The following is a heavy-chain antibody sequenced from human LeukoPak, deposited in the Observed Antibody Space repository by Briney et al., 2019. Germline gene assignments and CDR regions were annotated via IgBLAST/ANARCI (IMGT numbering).Heavy chain of an antibody. CDR2: INWNGGST. CDR3: ARGIDDGDNWFDP. Sequence: GGSLRLSCAASGFTFSSYWMSWVRQAPGKGLEWVSGINWNGGSTGYADSVRGRFTISRDNAKNSLYLQMNSLRAEDTAFYYCARGIDDGDNWFDPWGQGTLVTVSS. J-gene: IGHJ5*02. V-gene: IGHV3-20*04. CDR1: GFTFSSYW. D-gene: IGHD1-1*01.